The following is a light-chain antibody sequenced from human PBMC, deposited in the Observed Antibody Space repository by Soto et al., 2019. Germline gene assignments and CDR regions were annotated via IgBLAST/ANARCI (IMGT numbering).Light chain of an antibody. CDR1: SSDVGGYNY. Sequence: QSVLTQPASVSGSPGQSIAISCTGTSSDVGGYNYVSWYQQHPGKAPKLMIYDVTTRPSGVSNRFSGSKSGNTAALTISGLQSEDEAAYYCSSYTSDTTGVFGTGTKVTVL. V-gene: IGLV2-14*03. CDR2: DVT. CDR3: SSYTSDTTGV. J-gene: IGLJ1*01.